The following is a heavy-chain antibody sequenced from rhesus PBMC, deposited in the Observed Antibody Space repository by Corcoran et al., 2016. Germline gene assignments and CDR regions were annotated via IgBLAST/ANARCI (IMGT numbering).Heavy chain of an antibody. CDR3: AIRGYSGPYYFDY. J-gene: IGHJ4*01. CDR1: GGSISDDYY. D-gene: IGHD5-42*01. V-gene: IGHV4-106*01. Sequence: QVQLQESGPGLVKPSETLSLTCAVSGGSISDDYYWSWIRQPPGKGLAWIGYIYGSGGGTNYNPSLKNRVTISIDTSKNQFSLKLSSVTAADPAVYYCAIRGYSGPYYFDYWGQGVLVTVSS. CDR2: IYGSGGGT.